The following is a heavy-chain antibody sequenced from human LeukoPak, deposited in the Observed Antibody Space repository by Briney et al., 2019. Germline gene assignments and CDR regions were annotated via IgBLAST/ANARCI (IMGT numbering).Heavy chain of an antibody. Sequence: SVKVSCKASGGTFSSYAISWVRQAPGQGLEWMGGIIPIFGTANYAQKFQGRVTITADESTSTAYMELSSLRSEDTAVYYCARGSVVVPAATTYSLDYWGQGTLVTVSS. D-gene: IGHD2-2*01. V-gene: IGHV1-69*01. CDR2: IIPIFGTA. J-gene: IGHJ4*02. CDR3: ARGSVVVPAATTYSLDY. CDR1: GGTFSSYA.